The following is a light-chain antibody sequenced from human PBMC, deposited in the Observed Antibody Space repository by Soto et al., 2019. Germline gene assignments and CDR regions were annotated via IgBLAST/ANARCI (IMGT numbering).Light chain of an antibody. CDR1: QSVSGSC. V-gene: IGKV3-20*01. J-gene: IGKJ1*01. CDR3: QQYGRSPKT. Sequence: EIVLTQSPGTLSLSPGERATLSCRASQSVSGSCLAWYQQKPGQAPRLLIYGASSRATGIPDRFSGSGSGTDFTLTISRLEPEDFAVYYCQQYGRSPKTFGQGTKV. CDR2: GAS.